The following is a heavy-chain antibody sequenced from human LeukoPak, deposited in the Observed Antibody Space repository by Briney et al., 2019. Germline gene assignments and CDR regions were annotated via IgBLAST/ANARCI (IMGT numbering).Heavy chain of an antibody. J-gene: IGHJ4*02. Sequence: SETLSLTCAVYGGSFSGYYWSWIRQPPGKGLEWIGEINHSGSTNYNPSLKSRLSISVGTSKNQFSLSLTSVTAADTALYYCVRDRGDYSGDPRYFDFWGQGIRVTASS. D-gene: IGHD4-23*01. CDR1: GGSFSGYY. CDR2: INHSGST. V-gene: IGHV4-34*09. CDR3: VRDRGDYSGDPRYFDF.